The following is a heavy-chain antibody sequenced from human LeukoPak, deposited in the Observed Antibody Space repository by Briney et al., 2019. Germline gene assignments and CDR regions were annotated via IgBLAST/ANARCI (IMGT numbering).Heavy chain of an antibody. Sequence: SETLSLTCAVYGGSFSGYYWSWIRQPPGKGLEWIGEINHSGSTNYNPSLKSRVTISVDTSKNQFSLKLSSVTAADTAVYYCARGDRVLLGFGELLKKKNWFDPWGQGTLVTVSS. CDR2: INHSGST. CDR1: GGSFSGYY. D-gene: IGHD3-10*01. J-gene: IGHJ5*02. V-gene: IGHV4-34*01. CDR3: ARGDRVLLGFGELLKKKNWFDP.